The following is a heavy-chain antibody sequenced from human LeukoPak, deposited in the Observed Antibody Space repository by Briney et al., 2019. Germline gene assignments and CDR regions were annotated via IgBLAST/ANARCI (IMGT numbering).Heavy chain of an antibody. D-gene: IGHD1-26*01. CDR2: INPTGSST. J-gene: IGHJ4*02. CDR1: GYGFTSHY. V-gene: IGHV1-46*01. Sequence: GASVKVSCKASGYGFTSHYMHWVRQAPGQGLEWLGLINPTGSSTLYAQKFQGRVTMTRDMSTTTDYMEVRSLRSNDTAVYYCAREVGRGFDYWGQGTLVTVSS. CDR3: AREVGRGFDY.